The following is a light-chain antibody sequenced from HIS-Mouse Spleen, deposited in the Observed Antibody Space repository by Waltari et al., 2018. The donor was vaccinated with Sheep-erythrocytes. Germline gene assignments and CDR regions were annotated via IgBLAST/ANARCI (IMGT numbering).Light chain of an antibody. J-gene: IGLJ3*02. CDR3: SSYTSSSTLV. CDR1: SSDDGGYNY. V-gene: IGLV2-14*03. Sequence: QSALTQPTSVSGSPGQSITIPCTGTSSDDGGYNYVSWYQQHPGKAPKLKIYDGSNRPSAVSNRFSGSKSVNTASLTISGLQAEDEADYYCSSYTSSSTLVFGGGTKLTVL. CDR2: DGS.